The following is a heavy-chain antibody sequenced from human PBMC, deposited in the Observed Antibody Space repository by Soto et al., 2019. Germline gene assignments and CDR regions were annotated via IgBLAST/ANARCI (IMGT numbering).Heavy chain of an antibody. CDR2: ISGSGDNT. CDR3: ATDLGTDDFWSAYYTYYYMDV. J-gene: IGHJ6*03. CDR1: GFTFSSYA. D-gene: IGHD3-3*01. Sequence: EVQLLESGGGLVQPGGSLRLSCAASGFTFSSYALNWVRQAPGKGLEWVSVISGSGDNTYYADSVKGRFTISRDNSKKTLYLQMNSLRAEDTAVYYCATDLGTDDFWSAYYTYYYMDVWGKGTTVTVSS. V-gene: IGHV3-23*01.